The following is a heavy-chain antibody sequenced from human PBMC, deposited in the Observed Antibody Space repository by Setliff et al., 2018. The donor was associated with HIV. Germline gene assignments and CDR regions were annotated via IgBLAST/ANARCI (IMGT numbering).Heavy chain of an antibody. CDR1: GYSFTSYW. D-gene: IGHD3-10*01. CDR2: IYPADSDT. Sequence: PGESLTISCKGSGYSFTSYWIAWLRQMPGKGLEWVGIIYPADSDTRYSPSFQGQVTISADKSFGTAYLQWSSLKASDTAMYYCARHGQYGSGSYYNRPFDYWGQGTLVTVSS. V-gene: IGHV5-51*01. J-gene: IGHJ4*02. CDR3: ARHGQYGSGSYYNRPFDY.